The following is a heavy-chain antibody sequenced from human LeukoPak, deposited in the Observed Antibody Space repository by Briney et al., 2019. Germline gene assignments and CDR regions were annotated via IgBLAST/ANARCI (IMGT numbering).Heavy chain of an antibody. V-gene: IGHV3-53*01. D-gene: IGHD5-12*01. CDR1: GFTVSSSY. CDR2: IKSNTDT. J-gene: IGHJ4*02. CDR3: ARGGYSGYDYRGFDY. Sequence: PGGSLRLSCAASGFTVSSSYMSWVRQAPGKGLEWVGRIKSNTDTDYAALVKGRFTISRDNSKNSLYLQMNSLRAEDTALYYCARGGYSGYDYRGFDYWGQGTLVTVSS.